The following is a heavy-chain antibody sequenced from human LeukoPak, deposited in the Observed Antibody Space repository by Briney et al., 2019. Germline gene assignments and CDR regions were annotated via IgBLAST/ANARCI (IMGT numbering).Heavy chain of an antibody. CDR2: INHSGST. CDR1: GGSFSGYY. V-gene: IGHV4-34*01. Sequence: SETLSLTCAVYGGSFSGYYWSWIRQPPGKGLEWIGEINHSGSTNYNPSLKSRVTISVDTSKNQFSLKLSSVTAADTAVYYCARLARTQKNWFDPWGQGTLVTVSS. D-gene: IGHD5-12*01. J-gene: IGHJ5*02. CDR3: ARLARTQKNWFDP.